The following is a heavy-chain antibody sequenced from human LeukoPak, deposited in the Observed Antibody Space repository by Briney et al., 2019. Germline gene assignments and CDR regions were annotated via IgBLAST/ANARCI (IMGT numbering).Heavy chain of an antibody. CDR1: GFTVSSNE. J-gene: IGHJ4*02. CDR3: APLLWFGEGSRYYFDY. D-gene: IGHD3-10*01. CDR2: ISGGST. Sequence: PGGSLRLSCAASGFTVSSNEMSWVRQAPGKGLEWVSSISGGSTYYADSRKGRFTIPRDNSKNTLHLQMNSLRAEDTAVYYFAPLLWFGEGSRYYFDYWGQGTLVTVSS. V-gene: IGHV3-38-3*01.